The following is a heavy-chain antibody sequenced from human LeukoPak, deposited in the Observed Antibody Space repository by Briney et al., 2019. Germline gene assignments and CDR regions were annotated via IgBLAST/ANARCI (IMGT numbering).Heavy chain of an antibody. J-gene: IGHJ4*02. CDR1: GYTFTSYG. D-gene: IGHD3-3*01. CDR3: ARGNKRRLLEWLPADY. Sequence: ASVKVSCKASGYTFTSYGISWVRQAPGQGLEWMGWISAYNGNTNYAQKLQGRVTMTTDTSTSTAYMELRSLRSDDTAVYYCARGNKRRLLEWLPADYWGQGTLLTVSS. V-gene: IGHV1-18*01. CDR2: ISAYNGNT.